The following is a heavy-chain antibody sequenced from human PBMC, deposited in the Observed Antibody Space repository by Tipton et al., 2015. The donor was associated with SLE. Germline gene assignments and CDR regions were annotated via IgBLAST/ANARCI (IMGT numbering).Heavy chain of an antibody. CDR1: GFPFSDSE. Sequence: SLRLSCAASGFPFSDSEMNWVRQAPGKGLEWISYISDSGTTMYYAESLKGRFTISRDNAKNSLYPQLSSLRAEDTAVYYCARGQVRTGWYDWGQGTLVTVAS. V-gene: IGHV3-48*03. CDR2: ISDSGTTM. D-gene: IGHD6-19*01. J-gene: IGHJ4*02. CDR3: ARGQVRTGWYD.